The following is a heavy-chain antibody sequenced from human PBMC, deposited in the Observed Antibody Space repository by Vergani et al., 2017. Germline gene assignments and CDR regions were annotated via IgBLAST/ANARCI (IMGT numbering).Heavy chain of an antibody. D-gene: IGHD6-13*01. CDR1: GFTFSSYW. J-gene: IGHJ6*02. CDR3: ARAARPDATRIQGYSSSWYRHYYYGMDV. V-gene: IGHV3-7*03. Sequence: EVQLVESGGGLVQPGGSLRLSCAASGFTFSSYWMSWVRQAPGKGLEWVANIKQDGSEKYYVDSVKGRFTISRDNAKNSLYLQMNSLRAEDTSVYYCARAARPDATRIQGYSSSWYRHYYYGMDVWGQGTTVTVSS. CDR2: IKQDGSEK.